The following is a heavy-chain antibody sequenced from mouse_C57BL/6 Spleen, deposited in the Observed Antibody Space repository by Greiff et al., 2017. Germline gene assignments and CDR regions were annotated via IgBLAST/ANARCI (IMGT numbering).Heavy chain of an antibody. CDR3: ARRWGTGSLLYFDY. D-gene: IGHD4-1*01. J-gene: IGHJ2*01. CDR1: GYTFTSYW. Sequence: VQLQQPGAELVKPGASVKLSCKASGYTFTSYWMHWVKQRPGPGLEWIGMIHPNSGSTNYNEKFKSKATLTVDKSSSTAYMQLSSLTSEDSAVYYCARRWGTGSLLYFDYWGQGTTLTVSS. V-gene: IGHV1-64*01. CDR2: IHPNSGST.